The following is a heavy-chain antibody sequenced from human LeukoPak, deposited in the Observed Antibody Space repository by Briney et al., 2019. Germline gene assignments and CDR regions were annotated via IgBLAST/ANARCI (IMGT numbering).Heavy chain of an antibody. CDR3: ARDTPRSIVGASIFDY. V-gene: IGHV1-46*01. CDR2: INPSGGST. Sequence: ASVKVSCKASGYTFASYYMHWVRQAPGQGLEWMGIINPSGGSTSYAQKFQGRVTVTRDTSTSTVYMELSSLRSEDTAVYYCARDTPRSIVGASIFDYWGQGTLVTVSS. J-gene: IGHJ4*02. D-gene: IGHD1-26*01. CDR1: GYTFASYY.